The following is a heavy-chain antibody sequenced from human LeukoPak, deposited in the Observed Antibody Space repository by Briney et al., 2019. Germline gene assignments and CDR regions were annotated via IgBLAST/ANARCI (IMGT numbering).Heavy chain of an antibody. J-gene: IGHJ3*02. CDR2: ISAYNGNT. V-gene: IGHV1-18*01. Sequence: ASVKVSCKASGYTFTSYGISWVRQAPGQGLEWMGWISAYNGNTNYAQKLQGRVTMTTDTSTSTAYMELRSLRSDDTAVYYCARSMYSSSWGSDAFDIWGQGTMVTVSS. CDR3: ARSMYSSSWGSDAFDI. D-gene: IGHD6-13*01. CDR1: GYTFTSYG.